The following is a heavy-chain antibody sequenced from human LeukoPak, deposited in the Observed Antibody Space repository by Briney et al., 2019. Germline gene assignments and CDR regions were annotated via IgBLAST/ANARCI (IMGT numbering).Heavy chain of an antibody. V-gene: IGHV3-23*01. CDR2: ISGSGDYT. CDR3: ARDAYGYFDSSGYYRPVNWFDP. Sequence: GGSLRLSCAASGFTFSSYAMTWVRQAPGKGLEWVSSISGSGDYTNYADSVKGRFTISRDNSKNTLYLQMNSLRAEDTAVYYCARDAYGYFDSSGYYRPVNWFDPWGQGTLVTVSS. CDR1: GFTFSSYA. J-gene: IGHJ5*02. D-gene: IGHD3-22*01.